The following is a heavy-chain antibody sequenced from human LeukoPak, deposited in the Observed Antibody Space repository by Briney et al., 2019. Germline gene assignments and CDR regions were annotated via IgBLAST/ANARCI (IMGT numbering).Heavy chain of an antibody. CDR1: GGSITSYY. V-gene: IGHV4-59*01. D-gene: IGHD1-1*01. Sequence: SETLSLTCTVSGGSITSYYWSWIRQPPGKGLEWIGYIYYNGNTNYRPSLNYNPSLESRVTISVDTSKNQLSLKLSSVTAADTAVYYCVRAGDPRRGTIIDYWGQGTLVTVSS. CDR3: VRAGDPRRGTIIDY. CDR2: IYYNGNT. J-gene: IGHJ4*02.